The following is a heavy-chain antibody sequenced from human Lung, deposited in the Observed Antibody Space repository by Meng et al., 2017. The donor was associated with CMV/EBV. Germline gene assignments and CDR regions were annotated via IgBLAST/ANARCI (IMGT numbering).Heavy chain of an antibody. V-gene: IGHV4-34*01. CDR2: INHSGST. Sequence: SQXXSLTXAVYGGSFSRYYWSWIRQPPGKGLEWIGEINHSGSTNYNPSLKSRVTISVDTSKNQFSLKLSSVTAADTAVYYCARLGYCSSTSCYPGNYYSGMDVXGQGXTVTVSS. D-gene: IGHD2-2*01. J-gene: IGHJ6*02. CDR1: GGSFSRYY. CDR3: ARLGYCSSTSCYPGNYYSGMDV.